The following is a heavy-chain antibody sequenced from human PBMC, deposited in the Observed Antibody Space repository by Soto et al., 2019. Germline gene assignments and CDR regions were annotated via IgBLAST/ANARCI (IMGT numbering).Heavy chain of an antibody. Sequence: SETLSLTCTVSGGSISSSSYYWGWIRQPPGKGLEWIGSIYYSGSAYYNPSLKSRVTISVDTSKNQFSLKLSSVTAADTAVYYCARLEQQLGNDYWGQGTLVTVSS. CDR2: IYYSGSA. CDR1: GGSISSSSYY. D-gene: IGHD6-13*01. V-gene: IGHV4-39*01. J-gene: IGHJ4*02. CDR3: ARLEQQLGNDY.